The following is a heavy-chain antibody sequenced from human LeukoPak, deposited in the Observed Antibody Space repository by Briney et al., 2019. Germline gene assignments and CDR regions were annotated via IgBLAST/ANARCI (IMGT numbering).Heavy chain of an antibody. CDR1: GGSFSGYY. D-gene: IGHD6-13*01. CDR2: INHSGST. V-gene: IGHV4-34*01. CDR3: ARFPGYSSSHHDY. J-gene: IGHJ4*02. Sequence: SETLSLTCAVYGGSFSGYYWSWIRQPPGKGLEWIGEINHSGSTNYNPSLKSRVTISVDTSKNQFSLTLSSVTAAGTAVYYCARFPGYSSSHHDYWGQGTLVTVSS.